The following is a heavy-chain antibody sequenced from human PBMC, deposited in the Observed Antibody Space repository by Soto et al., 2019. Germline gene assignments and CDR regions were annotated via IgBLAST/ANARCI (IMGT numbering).Heavy chain of an antibody. J-gene: IGHJ4*02. CDR3: ARHVYYDVLKKNY. V-gene: IGHV5-51*01. CDR2: IYPGNSDT. D-gene: IGHD3-9*01. Sequence: ELQLVQSGAEVKKPGESLKISCKGSGYNFANYWIGWVRQMPGKGLEWMGIIYPGNSDTRYSPSFQGQVTISADTYISTAYLEWSRLKASDTAIYYCARHVYYDVLKKNYWGQVTLVTVSS. CDR1: GYNFANYW.